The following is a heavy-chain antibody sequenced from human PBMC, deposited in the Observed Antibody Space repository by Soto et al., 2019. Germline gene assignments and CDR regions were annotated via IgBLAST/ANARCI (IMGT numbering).Heavy chain of an antibody. J-gene: IGHJ3*02. CDR1: GGSSSGYY. CDR2: INHSGST. D-gene: IGHD3-3*01. CDR3: ARLLISDITIFGVAGPEAFDI. V-gene: IGHV4-34*01. Sequence: SETLSLTCAVYGGSSSGYYWSWIRQPPGKGLEWIGEINHSGSTNYNPSLKSRVTISVDTSKNQFSLKLSSVTAADTAVYYCARLLISDITIFGVAGPEAFDIWGQGTMVTVSS.